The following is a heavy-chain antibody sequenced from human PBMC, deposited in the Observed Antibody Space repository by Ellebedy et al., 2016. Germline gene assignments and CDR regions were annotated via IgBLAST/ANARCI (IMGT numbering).Heavy chain of an antibody. Sequence: GGSLRLSCAASGFTFSNAWMNWCQAPGKGLEWVGRIKSKTDGGAADYAAPVKGRFTISRDDSKNTLYLQMNSLKTEDTAVYFCTTVYRYNYDSVWGQGTLVTVSS. CDR1: GFTFSNAW. CDR2: IKSKTDGGAA. CDR3: TTVYRYNYDSV. D-gene: IGHD3-22*01. J-gene: IGHJ4*02. V-gene: IGHV3-15*01.